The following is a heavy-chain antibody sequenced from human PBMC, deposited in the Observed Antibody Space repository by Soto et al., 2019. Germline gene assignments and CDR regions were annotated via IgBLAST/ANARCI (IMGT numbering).Heavy chain of an antibody. CDR3: ARLGFVGEGDF. J-gene: IGHJ4*02. CDR2: ISGDGVHT. CDR1: GFTFSCHW. Sequence: GGSLRLSCAASGFTFSCHWMHWVRQAPGKGLVWVSRISGDGVHTDYAESVKGRFTVSRDIAKSTGYLQMNNLRAEDTAIYYCARLGFVGEGDFWGQGILVTVSS. D-gene: IGHD3-16*01. V-gene: IGHV3-74*01.